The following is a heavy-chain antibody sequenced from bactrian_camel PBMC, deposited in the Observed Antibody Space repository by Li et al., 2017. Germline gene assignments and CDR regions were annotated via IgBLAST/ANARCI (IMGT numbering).Heavy chain of an antibody. Sequence: HVQLVESGGGSVQSGGSLRLSCAASGYTYSRNCMGWFRQAPGKEREGVATIYTRGGATNYADSVKGRFTISRDNAKSTLYLQMNSLKSEDTAVYYCAAAVMNYRYLEIWGQGTQVTVS. D-gene: IGHD6*01. CDR1: GYTYSRNC. J-gene: IGHJ2*01. V-gene: IGHV3S1*01. CDR2: IYTRGGAT. CDR3: AAAVMNYRYLEI.